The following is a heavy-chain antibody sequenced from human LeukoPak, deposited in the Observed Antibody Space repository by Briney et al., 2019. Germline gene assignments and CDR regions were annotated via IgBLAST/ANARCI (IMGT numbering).Heavy chain of an antibody. CDR1: VVSISNYF. CDR2: FYASGTT. J-gene: IGHJ5*02. V-gene: IGHV4-4*07. Sequence: SATLSLTCNVFVVSISNYFWSWLRQPAGNGLEWIGRFYASGTTYYNPSLRSRVTLSMDTSKNHFSLKLTSVTAAVTAVYYCARTHCGGGSCDTFDPWGQGTLVTVSS. D-gene: IGHD2-21*01. CDR3: ARTHCGGGSCDTFDP.